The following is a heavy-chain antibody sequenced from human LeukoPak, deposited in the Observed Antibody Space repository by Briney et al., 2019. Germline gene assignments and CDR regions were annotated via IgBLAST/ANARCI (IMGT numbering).Heavy chain of an antibody. CDR2: IYTSGST. J-gene: IGHJ6*03. D-gene: IGHD6-19*01. V-gene: IGHV4-4*07. CDR1: GGSISSYY. Sequence: PSETLSLTCTVSGGSISSYYWSWIRQPAGKGLEWIGRIYTSGSTNYNPSLKSRVTMSVDTSKNQFSLKLSSVTAADTAVYYCARDSAWISGWDYYYYMDVWGKGTTVIVSS. CDR3: ARDSAWISGWDYYYYMDV.